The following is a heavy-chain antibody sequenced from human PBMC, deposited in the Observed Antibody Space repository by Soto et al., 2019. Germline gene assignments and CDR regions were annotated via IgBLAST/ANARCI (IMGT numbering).Heavy chain of an antibody. CDR3: AGNEGYCSGGSCYTFDH. CDR2: IWYDGSNK. J-gene: IGHJ4*02. V-gene: IGHV3-33*01. CDR1: GFTSGRYR. Sequence: GASLRLSCAAHGFTSGRYRMHWVGQAPGTGLEWVAVIWYDGSNKYYADSVKGRFTISRDNSKNTLYLQMNSLRYEHTEVYYCAGNEGYCSGGSCYTFDHWGQGT. D-gene: IGHD2-15*01.